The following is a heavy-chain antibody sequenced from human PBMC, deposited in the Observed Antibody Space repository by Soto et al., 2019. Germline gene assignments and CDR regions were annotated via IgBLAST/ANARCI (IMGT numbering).Heavy chain of an antibody. D-gene: IGHD3-3*01. Sequence: GGSLRLSCAASGFTFSSYAMSWVRQAPGKGLGWVSAISGSGGSTYYADSVKGRFTISRDNSKNTLYLQMNSLRAEDTAVYYCAKGRGVVDYYYYYMDVWGKGTTVTVSS. CDR2: ISGSGGST. CDR3: AKGRGVVDYYYYYMDV. CDR1: GFTFSSYA. V-gene: IGHV3-23*01. J-gene: IGHJ6*03.